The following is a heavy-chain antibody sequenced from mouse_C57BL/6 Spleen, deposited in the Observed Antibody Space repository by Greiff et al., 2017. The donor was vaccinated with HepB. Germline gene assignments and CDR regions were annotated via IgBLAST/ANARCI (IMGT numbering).Heavy chain of an antibody. J-gene: IGHJ4*01. Sequence: EVQGVESGGGLVQPGGSMKLSCVASGFTFSNYWMNWVRQSPEKGLEWVAQIRLKSDNYATHYAESVKGRFTISRDDSKSSVYLQMNNLRAEDTGIYYCTGFSYYGSSYGYAMDYWGQGTSVTVSS. V-gene: IGHV6-3*01. CDR2: IRLKSDNYAT. CDR1: GFTFSNYW. CDR3: TGFSYYGSSYGYAMDY. D-gene: IGHD1-1*01.